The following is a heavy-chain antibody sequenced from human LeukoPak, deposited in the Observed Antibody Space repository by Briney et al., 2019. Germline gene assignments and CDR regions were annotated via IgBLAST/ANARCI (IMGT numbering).Heavy chain of an antibody. V-gene: IGHV3-30*18. D-gene: IGHD5-18*01. CDR2: ISYDGSNK. CDR3: AKQTWGYSYGF. Sequence: PGGSLRLSCAASGFTFSNAWMSWVRQAPGKGLEWVAVISYDGSNKYYADSVKGRFTISRDNSKNTLYLQMNSLRAEDTAVYYCAKQTWGYSYGFWGQGTLVTVSS. CDR1: GFTFSNAW. J-gene: IGHJ4*02.